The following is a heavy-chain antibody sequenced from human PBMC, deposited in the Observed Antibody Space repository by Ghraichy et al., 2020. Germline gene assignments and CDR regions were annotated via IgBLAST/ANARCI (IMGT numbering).Heavy chain of an antibody. CDR1: GVSVSSNQ. V-gene: IGHV3-53*01. J-gene: IGHJ6*02. CDR2: LYSDGSA. Sequence: GGSLRLSCAASGVSVSSNQMSWVRQAPGNGLEWVAILYSDGSAFYADTVRGRFTISSDDSRNTLYLQMNSLRAEDTAVYYCARERRYCGNKCYLYYYYGMDLWGRGTTVT. CDR3: ARERRYCGNKCYLYYYYGMDL. D-gene: IGHD2-21*01.